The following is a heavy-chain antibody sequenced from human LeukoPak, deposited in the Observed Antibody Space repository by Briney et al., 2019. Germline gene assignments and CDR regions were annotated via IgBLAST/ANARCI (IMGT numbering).Heavy chain of an antibody. CDR2: TNYRSKWYN. J-gene: IGHJ3*02. D-gene: IGHD2-15*01. CDR1: VDIVSSNSAA. CDR3: ARGLGYPVAKAFDI. Sequence: SQTLSLTCAISVDIVSSNSAACKWVRQSPSRGLEWLGRTNYRSKWYNDYAVSVKSRITYTPAKSKNQCSLQLNTVTPEDTAVYFCARGLGYPVAKAFDIWGQGTMVTVSS. V-gene: IGHV6-1*01.